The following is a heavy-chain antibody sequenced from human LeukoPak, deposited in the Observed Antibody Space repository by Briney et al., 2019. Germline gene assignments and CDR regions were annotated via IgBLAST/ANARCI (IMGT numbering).Heavy chain of an antibody. CDR2: IYSGGST. V-gene: IGHV3-53*01. D-gene: IGHD3-10*01. CDR1: GFNVSSNY. CDR3: ASSGVVSPRRGMDN. Sequence: GGSLRLSCAASGFNVSSNYMSWVRQAPGKGLEWVSFIYSGGSTYYADSVKGRFTISRGNSKNTLYLQMNSLRAEDTAVYYCASSGVVSPRRGMDNWGQGTTVTVSS. J-gene: IGHJ6*02.